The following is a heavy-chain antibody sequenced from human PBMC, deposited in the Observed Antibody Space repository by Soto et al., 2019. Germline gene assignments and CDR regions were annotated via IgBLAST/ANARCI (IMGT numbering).Heavy chain of an antibody. J-gene: IGHJ5*02. CDR3: ARCAVLSTTSGGWCNWFDP. D-gene: IGHD2-21*01. CDR1: EFTFSNYA. Sequence: EVQLLESGGGLVQPGGSLRLSCTASEFTFSNYAMSWARQAPGKGLGGVSAISASGAATYYVDSVKGRFTISRDNSKNTLYVQMNSLRAEDTGVYYCARCAVLSTTSGGWCNWFDPWGQGTLVTVSS. V-gene: IGHV3-23*01. CDR2: ISASGAAT.